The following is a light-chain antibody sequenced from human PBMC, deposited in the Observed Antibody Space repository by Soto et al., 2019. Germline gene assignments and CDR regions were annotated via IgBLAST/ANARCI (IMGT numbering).Light chain of an antibody. CDR3: AAWDDSLSGYV. V-gene: IGLV1-47*01. Sequence: SVLTQQPSASGTPGQRVTLSCSGSSSNLGSNYVYWYQQLPGTAPKLLIPRNNQRPRGVPDRFSVSKSGTSASLAISGLRYEDEADYYCAAWDDSLSGYVFGTGTQLTVL. CDR2: RNN. CDR1: SSNLGSNY. J-gene: IGLJ1*01.